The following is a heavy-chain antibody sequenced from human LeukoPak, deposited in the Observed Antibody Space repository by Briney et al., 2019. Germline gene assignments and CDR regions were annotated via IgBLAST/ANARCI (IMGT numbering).Heavy chain of an antibody. V-gene: IGHV3-21*01. CDR3: AELGITMIGGV. D-gene: IGHD3-10*02. Sequence: GGPLRLSCAASGFTFSTYSMNWVRQAPGKGLEGVSSISTSSSYIYHADSVKGRFTTSRDNAKKSLYMQMNSLRAEDTAVYYCAELGITMIGGVWGKGTTVTISS. J-gene: IGHJ6*04. CDR1: GFTFSTYS. CDR2: ISTSSSYI.